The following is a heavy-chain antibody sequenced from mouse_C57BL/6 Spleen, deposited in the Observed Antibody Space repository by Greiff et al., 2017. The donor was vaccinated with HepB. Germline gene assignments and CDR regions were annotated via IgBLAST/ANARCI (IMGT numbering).Heavy chain of an antibody. D-gene: IGHD1-1*01. V-gene: IGHV1-53*01. J-gene: IGHJ1*03. CDR2: INPSNGGT. CDR3: ARGGYYGSSYGWYFDV. CDR1: GYTFTSYW. Sequence: VQLQQPGTELVKPGASVKLSCKASGYTFTSYWMHWVKQRPGQGLEWIGNINPSNGGTNYNEKFKSKATLTVDKSSSTAYMQLSSLTSEDSAVYYCARGGYYGSSYGWYFDVWGTGTTVTVSS.